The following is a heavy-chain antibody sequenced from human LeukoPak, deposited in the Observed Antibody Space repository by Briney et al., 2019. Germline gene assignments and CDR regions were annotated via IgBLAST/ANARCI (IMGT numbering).Heavy chain of an antibody. V-gene: IGHV4-34*01. Sequence: TPSETLSLTCAVYGGSFSGYYWSWIRQPPGKGLEWIGEINHSGSTNYNPSLKSRVTISVDTSKNQFSLKLSSVTAADTAVYYCAREDSIYDYVWGSYRLGRRYFDYWGQGTLVTVFS. CDR2: INHSGST. J-gene: IGHJ4*02. CDR3: AREDSIYDYVWGSYRLGRRYFDY. D-gene: IGHD3-16*02. CDR1: GGSFSGYY.